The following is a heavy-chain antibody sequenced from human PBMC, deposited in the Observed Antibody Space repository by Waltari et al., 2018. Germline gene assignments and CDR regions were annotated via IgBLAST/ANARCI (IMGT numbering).Heavy chain of an antibody. CDR1: GFSLSTSGVG. D-gene: IGHD2-2*02. CDR3: AHSPPGQIVVVPAAIASGAFDI. V-gene: IGHV2-5*02. J-gene: IGHJ3*02. CDR2: IYWDDDK. Sequence: QITLKESGPTLVKPTQPLTLTCTFSGFSLSTSGVGVGWIRQPPGKALAWLALIYWDDDKRYSPSLKSRLTITKDTSKNQVVLTMTNMDPVDTATYYCAHSPPGQIVVVPAAIASGAFDIWGQGTMVTVSS.